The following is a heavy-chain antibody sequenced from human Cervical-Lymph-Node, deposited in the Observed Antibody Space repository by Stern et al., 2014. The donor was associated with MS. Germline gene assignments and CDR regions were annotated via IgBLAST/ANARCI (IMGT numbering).Heavy chain of an antibody. CDR2: IWPDGSTV. J-gene: IGHJ4*02. CDR3: AREKGACSGDDCHVNFDC. CDR1: GFTFSRYG. V-gene: IGHV3-33*01. D-gene: IGHD2-21*02. Sequence: MQLVESGGGVVQPGKSLRLSCAASGFTFSRYGMHWVRQAPGKGLEWVAVIWPDGSTVNYADSLRGRFNISRDNSKSSLYLQMNSLRAEDTAVYYCAREKGACSGDDCHVNFDCWGQGTLVTVSS.